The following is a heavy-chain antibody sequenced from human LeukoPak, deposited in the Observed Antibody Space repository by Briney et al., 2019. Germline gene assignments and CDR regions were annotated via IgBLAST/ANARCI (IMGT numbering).Heavy chain of an antibody. D-gene: IGHD1-1*01. CDR2: IIPIFGIA. V-gene: IGHV1-69*04. CDR3: ARSSRTTDDAFDI. CDR1: GGTFSSYA. Sequence: SVKVSCKASGGTFSSYAISWVRQAPGQGREWVGRIIPIFGIANYAQKFQGRVTITADKSTSTAYMELRSLRSEDTAVYYCARSSRTTDDAFDIWGQGTMVTVSS. J-gene: IGHJ3*02.